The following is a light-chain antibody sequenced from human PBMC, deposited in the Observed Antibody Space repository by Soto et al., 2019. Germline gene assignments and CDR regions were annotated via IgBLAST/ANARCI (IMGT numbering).Light chain of an antibody. V-gene: IGKV3-11*01. CDR3: QQRSNWPPVYT. Sequence: EIVLTQSPATLSLSPGERATLSCRASQSVSSYLAWYQQKPGQSPRLLIYDASNRATGIPARFSGSGSGTDFPLTISSLEPEDFAVYYCQQRSNWPPVYTFGQGTKLEIK. CDR1: QSVSSY. CDR2: DAS. J-gene: IGKJ2*01.